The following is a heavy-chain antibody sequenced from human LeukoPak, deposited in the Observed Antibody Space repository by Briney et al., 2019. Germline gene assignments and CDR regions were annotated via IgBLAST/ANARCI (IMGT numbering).Heavy chain of an antibody. CDR3: ARGDYRRPFYYYYYYMDV. Sequence: ASVKVSCKASGYTFTSYYMHWVRQAPGQGLEWMGIINPSGGSTSYAQKFQGRVTMTRDMSTSTDYMELSSLRSEDTAVYYCARGDYRRPFYYYYYYMDVWGKGTTVTVSS. J-gene: IGHJ6*03. CDR2: INPSGGST. CDR1: GYTFTSYY. D-gene: IGHD4-11*01. V-gene: IGHV1-46*01.